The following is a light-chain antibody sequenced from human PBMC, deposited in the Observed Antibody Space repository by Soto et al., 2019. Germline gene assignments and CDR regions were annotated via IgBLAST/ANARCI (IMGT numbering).Light chain of an antibody. CDR3: QTWGTGAWV. J-gene: IGLJ3*02. CDR1: SGHSSYA. CDR2: LNSDGSH. V-gene: IGLV4-69*01. Sequence: QLVLTQSPSASASLGASVKLTCTLSSGHSSYAIAWYQQQPEKGPRYLMNLNSDGSHGKGDGIPDRFSGSSSGAEHYLTISSLQSEDEADYYCQTWGTGAWVFGGGTKLTVL.